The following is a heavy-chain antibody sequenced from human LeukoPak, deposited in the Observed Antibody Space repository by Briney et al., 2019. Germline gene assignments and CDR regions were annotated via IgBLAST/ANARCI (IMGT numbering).Heavy chain of an antibody. V-gene: IGHV3-30-3*01. J-gene: IGHJ4*02. Sequence: PGRSLRLSCAASGFTFSSYAMHWVRQAPGKGLEWVAVISYDGSNKYYADSVKGRFTISRDGSKNTLYLQMNSLRAEDTAVYYCARDINYYGSGSYFDYWGQGTLVTVSS. CDR3: ARDINYYGSGSYFDY. D-gene: IGHD3-10*01. CDR1: GFTFSSYA. CDR2: ISYDGSNK.